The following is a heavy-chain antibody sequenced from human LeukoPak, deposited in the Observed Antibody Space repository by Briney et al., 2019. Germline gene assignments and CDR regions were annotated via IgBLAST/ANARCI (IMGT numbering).Heavy chain of an antibody. CDR1: GYSFTSYW. V-gene: IGHV5-51*01. D-gene: IGHD3-10*01. CDR2: IYPGDSDT. J-gene: IGHJ4*02. CDR3: ARRDYGSGSYYRGPFDY. Sequence: GESLQISCKGSGYSFTSYWIGWVRQMPGKGLEWMGIIYPGDSDTRYSPSFQGQVTISADKSISTAYLQWSSLKASDTAMYYCARRDYGSGSYYRGPFDYWGQGTLVTVSS.